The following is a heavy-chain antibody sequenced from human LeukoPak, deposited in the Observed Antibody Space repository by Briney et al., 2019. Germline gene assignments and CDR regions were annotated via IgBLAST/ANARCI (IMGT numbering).Heavy chain of an antibody. V-gene: IGHV3-21*01. CDR1: GFTFSSYS. Sequence: GGSLRLSCAASGFTFSSYSMNWVRQAPGKGLEWVSSISSSSSYIYYADSVKGRFTISRDKAKNSLYLQMNSLRAEDTAVYYCARDGGSGAVGYWGQGTLVTVSS. J-gene: IGHJ4*02. CDR2: ISSSSSYI. CDR3: ARDGGSGAVGY. D-gene: IGHD1-26*01.